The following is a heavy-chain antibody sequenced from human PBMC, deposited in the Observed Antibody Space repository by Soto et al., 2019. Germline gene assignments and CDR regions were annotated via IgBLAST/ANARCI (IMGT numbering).Heavy chain of an antibody. CDR1: GFTFSSYA. V-gene: IGHV3-23*01. CDR3: ATRNDEMVAASWPDAFDI. J-gene: IGHJ3*02. D-gene: IGHD2-15*01. Sequence: XGSLRLSCAASGFTFSSYAMSWVRQAPGKGLEWVSAISGSGGSTYYADSVKGRFTISRDNSKNTLYLQMNSLRAEDTAVYYCATRNDEMVAASWPDAFDIWGQGTMVTVSS. CDR2: ISGSGGST.